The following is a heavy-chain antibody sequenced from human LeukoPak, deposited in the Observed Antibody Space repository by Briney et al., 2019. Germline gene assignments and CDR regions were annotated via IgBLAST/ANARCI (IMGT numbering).Heavy chain of an antibody. CDR3: ARSGLIRLRFLEWLPLFRY. D-gene: IGHD3-3*01. Sequence: SEALSLTCTVSGGSISSSSYYWGWIRQPPGKGLEWIGSIYYSGSTYYNPSLKSRVAISVDTSKNQFSLKLSSVTAADTAVYYCARSGLIRLRFLEWLPLFRYWGQGTLVTVSS. J-gene: IGHJ4*02. CDR1: GGSISSSSYY. V-gene: IGHV4-39*07. CDR2: IYYSGST.